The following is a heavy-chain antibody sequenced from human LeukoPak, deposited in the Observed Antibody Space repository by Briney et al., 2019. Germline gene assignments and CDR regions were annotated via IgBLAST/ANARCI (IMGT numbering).Heavy chain of an antibody. D-gene: IGHD6-13*01. V-gene: IGHV3-64*01. J-gene: IGHJ5*02. CDR3: ARSGAPIAAAGTWFDP. Sequence: PGGSLRLSCAASGFTFSSYAMHWVRQAPGKGLEYVSAISSNGGSTYYANSVKGRFTISRDNSKNTLYLQMGSLRAEDMAVYYCARSGAPIAAAGTWFDPWGQGTLVTVSS. CDR1: GFTFSSYA. CDR2: ISSNGGST.